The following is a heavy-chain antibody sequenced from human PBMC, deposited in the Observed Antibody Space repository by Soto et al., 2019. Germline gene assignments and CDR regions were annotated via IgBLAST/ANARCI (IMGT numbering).Heavy chain of an antibody. CDR3: ASDVPLLYFAWLLPAGTDV. J-gene: IGHJ6*02. CDR1: GYTFTSYG. V-gene: IGHV1-18*01. D-gene: IGHD3-9*01. CDR2: ISAYNGNT. Sequence: ASVKVSCKASGYTFTSYGISWVRQAPGQGLEWLGWISAYNGNTNYAHKLQGGVTMTTDTSTSTAYRELRILRSADTAVYYCASDVPLLYFAWLLPAGTDVWGRGTTVTVSS.